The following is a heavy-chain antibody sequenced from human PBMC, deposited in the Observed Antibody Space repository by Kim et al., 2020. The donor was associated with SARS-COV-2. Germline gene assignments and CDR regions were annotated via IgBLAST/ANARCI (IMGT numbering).Heavy chain of an antibody. Sequence: ASVKVSCKASGYSFITYAIHWLRQAPGQRLEWVGLINAVNANTEYSQKFQGRVTFTRDTSANTVYMELSSLRSEDTALYYCARGSGSGWYEGFDYWGQGTLVTVSP. J-gene: IGHJ4*02. CDR3: ARGSGSGWYEGFDY. CDR1: GYSFITYA. V-gene: IGHV1-3*01. CDR2: INAVNANT. D-gene: IGHD6-19*01.